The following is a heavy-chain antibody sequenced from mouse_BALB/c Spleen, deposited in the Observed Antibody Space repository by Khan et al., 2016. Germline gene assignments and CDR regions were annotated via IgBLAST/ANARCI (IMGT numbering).Heavy chain of an antibody. J-gene: IGHJ2*01. V-gene: IGHV5-6-5*01. Sequence: EVELVESGGDLVKPGGSLKVSCAASGFTFSSYVMSWVRQTPEKRLEWVASISSDGSAYYPDSVKGRFTISRDNAKNILYLQMNSLRAEATAMYSCTRGGYYYGTGYDYFDYWGQGTTLTVSS. D-gene: IGHD1-1*01. CDR2: ISSDGSA. CDR1: GFTFSSYV. CDR3: TRGGYYYGTGYDYFDY.